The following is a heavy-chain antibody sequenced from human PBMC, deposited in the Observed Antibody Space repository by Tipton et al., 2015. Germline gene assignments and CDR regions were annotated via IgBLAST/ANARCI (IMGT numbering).Heavy chain of an antibody. V-gene: IGHV3-9*01. D-gene: IGHD6-19*01. CDR3: ARPTRSSAWREYFHH. CDR2: ISWNSDNI. Sequence: SLRLSCEASGFAFNEYGMHWVRQTPGKGLEWVSGISWNSDNIGYADSVKGRFTISRDNARNSLYLQMNSLRAEDTAVYYCARPTRSSAWREYFHHWGQGTLVTVSS. CDR1: GFAFNEYG. J-gene: IGHJ1*01.